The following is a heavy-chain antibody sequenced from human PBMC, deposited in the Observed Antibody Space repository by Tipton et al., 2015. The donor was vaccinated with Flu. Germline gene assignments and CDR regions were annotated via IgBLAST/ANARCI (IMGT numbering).Heavy chain of an antibody. J-gene: IGHJ4*02. D-gene: IGHD3-22*01. V-gene: IGHV4-4*02. CDR3: ARADNSGYYGWPYYFDY. Sequence: TLSLTCAVSGGSISSGNWWGWVRQPPEKGLEWIGEIYHSGTPNYNPSLKTRVTISLDKSKNRFSLRLSSVTAADTAVYYCARADNSGYYGWPYYFDYWGQGTLVTVPS. CDR1: GGSISSGNW. CDR2: IYHSGTP.